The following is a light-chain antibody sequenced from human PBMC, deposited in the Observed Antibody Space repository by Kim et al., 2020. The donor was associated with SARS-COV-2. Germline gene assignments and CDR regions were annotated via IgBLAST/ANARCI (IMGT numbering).Light chain of an antibody. V-gene: IGLV3-19*01. J-gene: IGLJ1*01. Sequence: SSELTQDPAVSVALGQTVRITCQGDSLRSYYASWYQQKPGQAPVLVIYGKNNRPSGISDRFSGSSSGNTASLTITGAQAEDEADYYCNSRDSSGNPSYVFGTGTKVTVL. CDR2: GKN. CDR3: NSRDSSGNPSYV. CDR1: SLRSYY.